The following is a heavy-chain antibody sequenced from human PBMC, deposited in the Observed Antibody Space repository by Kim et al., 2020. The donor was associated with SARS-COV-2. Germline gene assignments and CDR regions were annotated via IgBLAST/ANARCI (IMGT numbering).Heavy chain of an antibody. CDR3: ARHASSYYYYGMDV. V-gene: IGHV4-39*01. J-gene: IGHJ6*02. Sequence: PSLKSRVTISVDTSKNQFSLKLSSVTAADTAVYYCARHASSYYYYGMDVWGQGTTVTVSS. D-gene: IGHD2-2*01.